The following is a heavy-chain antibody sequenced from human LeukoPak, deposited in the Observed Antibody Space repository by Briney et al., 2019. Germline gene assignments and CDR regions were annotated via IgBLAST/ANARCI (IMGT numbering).Heavy chain of an antibody. CDR1: GGSICSPY. CDR2: IYYSGST. CDR3: ARDLAVAGTDYYYYYMDV. D-gene: IGHD6-19*01. J-gene: IGHJ6*03. V-gene: IGHV4-59*11. Sequence: SETLSVTCTVPGGSICSPYWSWIRQPPGKGLGWIGYIYYSGSTNYNPSLKSRVTISVDTSKNQFSLKLSSVTAADTAVYYCARDLAVAGTDYYYYYMDVWGKGTTVTVSS.